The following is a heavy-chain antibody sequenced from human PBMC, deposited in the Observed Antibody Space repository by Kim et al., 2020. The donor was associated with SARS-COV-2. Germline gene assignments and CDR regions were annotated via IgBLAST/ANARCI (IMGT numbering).Heavy chain of an antibody. Sequence: GGSLRLSCAASGFTFSNYAMTWVRQAPGKGLEWVSAITGSGESTHYVDSVKGRFTISRDNSKNTLYLQMNSLRGDDTAVYYCAKPYYHDDTRLVGAFDIWGQGTMVTVSS. CDR3: AKPYYHDDTRLVGAFDI. V-gene: IGHV3-23*01. CDR1: GFTFSNYA. CDR2: ITGSGEST. D-gene: IGHD3-16*01. J-gene: IGHJ3*02.